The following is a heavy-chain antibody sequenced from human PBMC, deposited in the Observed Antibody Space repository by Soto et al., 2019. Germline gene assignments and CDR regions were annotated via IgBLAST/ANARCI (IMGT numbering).Heavy chain of an antibody. CDR2: ISYDGSNK. Sequence: QVQLVESGGGVVQPGRSLRLSCAASGFTFSSFAMHWVRQAPGKGPEWVAVISYDGSNKYYADSVKGRFTISRDNSKNTLYLQMNSLRAEDTAVYYCARVDIVVVPAAPFDYWGQGTLVTVSS. V-gene: IGHV3-30-3*01. D-gene: IGHD2-2*01. CDR1: GFTFSSFA. J-gene: IGHJ4*02. CDR3: ARVDIVVVPAAPFDY.